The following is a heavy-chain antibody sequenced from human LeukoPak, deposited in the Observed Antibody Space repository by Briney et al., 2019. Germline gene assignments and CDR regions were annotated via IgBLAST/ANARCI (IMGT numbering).Heavy chain of an antibody. V-gene: IGHV1-8*01. D-gene: IGHD6-13*01. CDR3: ARVDSSSWHYYYYMDV. J-gene: IGHJ6*03. Sequence: ASVKVSCKASGYTFTSYDINWVRQATGQGLEWMGWMNPNSGNTGYAQKFQGRVTMTRNTSISTAYMELSSLRSEDTAVYYCARVDSSSWHYYYYMDVWGKGTTVTVSS. CDR1: GYTFTSYD. CDR2: MNPNSGNT.